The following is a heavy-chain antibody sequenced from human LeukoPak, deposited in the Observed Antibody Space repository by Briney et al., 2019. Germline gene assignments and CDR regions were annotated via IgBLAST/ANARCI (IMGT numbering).Heavy chain of an antibody. D-gene: IGHD2/OR15-2a*01. J-gene: IGHJ4*02. V-gene: IGHV1-18*01. Sequence: GASVKVSCKASGYTFTAYGIHWGRQSAGHRLEWMGWISTYNGNTDYVQNLQGRVAMTPDASTSTAFMEMRSLRSADTAVYYCARTRESIYYFDYWGQGALVTVSS. CDR3: ARTRESIYYFDY. CDR1: GYTFTAYG. CDR2: ISTYNGNT.